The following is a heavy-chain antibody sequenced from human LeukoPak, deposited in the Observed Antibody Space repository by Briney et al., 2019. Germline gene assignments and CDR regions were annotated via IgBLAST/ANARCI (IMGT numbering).Heavy chain of an antibody. D-gene: IGHD2-21*02. V-gene: IGHV4-39*02. CDR2: IYYSGST. CDR1: GGSISSSSYY. Sequence: SETLSLTCTVSGGSISSSSYYWGWIRQPPGKGLEWIGTIYYSGSTYYNPSLKSRVTISVDTSKNQFSLKLSSVTAADTAVYYCARDLRGDGFDYWGQGTLVTVSS. CDR3: ARDLRGDGFDY. J-gene: IGHJ4*02.